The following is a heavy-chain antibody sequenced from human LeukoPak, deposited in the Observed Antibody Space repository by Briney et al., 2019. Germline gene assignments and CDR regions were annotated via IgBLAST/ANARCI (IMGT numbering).Heavy chain of an antibody. Sequence: SETLSLTCTVSGGSISSYYWSWIRQPPGKGLEWIGYIYYSGSTNYNPSLKSRVTISVDTSKNQFSLKLSSVTAAGTAVYYCASSTKPTWLQLWYYFDYWGQGTLVTVSS. D-gene: IGHD5-24*01. J-gene: IGHJ4*02. CDR3: ASSTKPTWLQLWYYFDY. CDR2: IYYSGST. V-gene: IGHV4-59*01. CDR1: GGSISSYY.